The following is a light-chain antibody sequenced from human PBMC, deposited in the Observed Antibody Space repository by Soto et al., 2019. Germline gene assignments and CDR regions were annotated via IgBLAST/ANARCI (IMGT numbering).Light chain of an antibody. CDR1: SRDVGGSNY. V-gene: IGLV2-14*01. Sequence: QSALIQPASVSGSPGQSITISCTRTSRDVGGSNYVSWYQHHPHRAPKLLIYEVSYRPSGVSSRFSGSKSGNTASLTISGLQAEDEADYYCSSYTSSNTLEVFGVGTKLTVL. J-gene: IGLJ1*01. CDR3: SSYTSSNTLEV. CDR2: EVS.